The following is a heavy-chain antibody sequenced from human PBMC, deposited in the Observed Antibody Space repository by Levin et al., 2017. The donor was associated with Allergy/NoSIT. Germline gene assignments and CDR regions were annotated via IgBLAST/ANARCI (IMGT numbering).Heavy chain of an antibody. D-gene: IGHD6-13*01. CDR1: GYSINSGYY. CDR2: VYHSGST. CDR3: ARWYSSSGYFDY. Sequence: RSQTLSLTCAVSGYSINSGYYWGWIRQPPAMGLEWIGSVYHSGSTNYNPSLKSRVTISVDTSKKQFSLKLSSVTAADTAVYYCARWYSSSGYFDYWGQGTLVTVSS. J-gene: IGHJ4*02. V-gene: IGHV4-38-2*01.